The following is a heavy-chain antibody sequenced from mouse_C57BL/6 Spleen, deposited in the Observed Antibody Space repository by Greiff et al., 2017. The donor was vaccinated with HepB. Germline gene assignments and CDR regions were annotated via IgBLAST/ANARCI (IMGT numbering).Heavy chain of an antibody. V-gene: IGHV1-53*01. CDR2: INPSNGGT. D-gene: IGHD2-3*01. CDR1: GYTFTSYW. CDR3: ARRGGYDGYLFQAWFAY. J-gene: IGHJ3*01. Sequence: QVQLQQPGTELVKPGASVKLSCKASGYTFTSYWMHWVKQRPGQGLEWIGNINPSNGGTNYNEKFKSKATLTVDKSSRTAYMQLSSLTSEDSAVYYCARRGGYDGYLFQAWFAYWGQGTLVTVSA.